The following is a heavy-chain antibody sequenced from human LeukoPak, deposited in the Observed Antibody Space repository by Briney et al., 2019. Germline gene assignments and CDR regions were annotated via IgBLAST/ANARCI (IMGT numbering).Heavy chain of an antibody. J-gene: IGHJ4*02. CDR2: IYYGGST. V-gene: IGHV4-39*01. CDR1: GGSISSSGYY. CDR3: ARKYCSGGDCHSNY. Sequence: PSETLSLTCTVSGGSISSSGYYWGWIRQPPGKGLEWLGRIYYGGSTYYNPHPKSRVTISVDTSKHQSSLKLRSVTAADTAMYYCARKYCSGGDCHSNYWGQGTLVTVSS. D-gene: IGHD2-15*01.